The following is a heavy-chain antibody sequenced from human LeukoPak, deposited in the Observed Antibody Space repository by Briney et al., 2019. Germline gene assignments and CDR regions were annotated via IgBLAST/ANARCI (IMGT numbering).Heavy chain of an antibody. Sequence: GGSLRLSCAASGFDLTNNWMRWVRQAPGKGLEWVGRINSKTDGGTTDYAAPVKGRFTISRDDSKNTLYLQMNSLQTEDTAVYYCTAGHWSSIRGQGALVTVSS. CDR3: TAGHWSSI. CDR1: GFDLTNNW. D-gene: IGHD6-13*01. V-gene: IGHV3-15*01. J-gene: IGHJ4*02. CDR2: INSKTDGGTT.